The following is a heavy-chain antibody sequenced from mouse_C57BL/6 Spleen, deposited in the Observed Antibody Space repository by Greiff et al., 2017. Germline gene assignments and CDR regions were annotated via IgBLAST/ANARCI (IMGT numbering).Heavy chain of an antibody. CDR3: ARWLLRDYAMDY. D-gene: IGHD2-3*01. V-gene: IGHV1-82*01. Sequence: QVQLQQSGPELVKPGASVKISCKASGYAFSSSWMNWVKQRPGQGLEWIGRIYPGDGDTNYNGKFKGKATLTADKSSNTAYMQLSSLTSEDSAVYFCARWLLRDYAMDYWGQGTTVTVAS. CDR2: IYPGDGDT. CDR1: GYAFSSSW. J-gene: IGHJ4*01.